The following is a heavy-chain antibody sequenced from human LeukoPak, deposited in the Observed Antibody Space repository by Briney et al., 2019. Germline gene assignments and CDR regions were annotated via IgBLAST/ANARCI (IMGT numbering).Heavy chain of an antibody. V-gene: IGHV1-69*04. D-gene: IGHD6-19*01. Sequence: SVKVSCKASGGTFSSYAISWVRQAPGQGLEWMGRIIPILGIANYARKFQGRVTITADKSTSTAYMELSSLRSEDTAVYYCASSGWSDAFDIWGQGTMVTVSS. CDR2: IIPILGIA. CDR3: ASSGWSDAFDI. CDR1: GGTFSSYA. J-gene: IGHJ3*02.